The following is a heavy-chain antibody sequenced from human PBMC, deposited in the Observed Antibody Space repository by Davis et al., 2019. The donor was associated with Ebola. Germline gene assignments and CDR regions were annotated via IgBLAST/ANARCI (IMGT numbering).Heavy chain of an antibody. Sequence: PGGSLRLSCAASGFTFSSYSMNWVRQAPGKGLEWVSYISSSSSTIYYADSVKGRFTISRDNAKNSLYLQMNSLRAEDTAVYYCARDRRSNTAGQYYYYYYGMDVWGQGTTVTVSS. CDR3: ARDRRSNTAGQYYYYYYGMDV. V-gene: IGHV3-48*04. D-gene: IGHD1/OR15-1a*01. J-gene: IGHJ6*02. CDR1: GFTFSSYS. CDR2: ISSSSSTI.